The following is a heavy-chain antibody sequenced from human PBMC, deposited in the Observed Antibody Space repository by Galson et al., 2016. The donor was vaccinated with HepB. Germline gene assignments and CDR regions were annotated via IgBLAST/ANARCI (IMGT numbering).Heavy chain of an antibody. CDR3: ARIYGCYAFDI. V-gene: IGHV4-59*01. D-gene: IGHD3-16*01. Sequence: ETLFPTCALSGGSISSYYWNWVRQPPGKGLPWTGNIYYTGSPNYNPSLNSRVTISLDTSKSQFSLKVTSVTAAETAVYYCARIYGCYAFDIWGQGTMVTVSS. J-gene: IGHJ3*02. CDR2: IYYTGSP. CDR1: GGSISSYY.